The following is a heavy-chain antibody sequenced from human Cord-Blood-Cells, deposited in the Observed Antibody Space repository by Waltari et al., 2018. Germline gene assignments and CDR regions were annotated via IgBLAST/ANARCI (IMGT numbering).Heavy chain of an antibody. CDR1: GAAISSGNFY. CDR2: IYYSGST. CDR3: ARDPRQFSSSWYYYYYGMDV. D-gene: IGHD6-13*01. Sequence: QVQLQESGPGLLKPSQTLALTCTVSGAAISSGNFYWSWFPHPPGKGLEWIGYIYYSGSTYYNPSLKSRVTISVDTSKNQFSLKLSSVTAADTAVYYCARDPRQFSSSWYYYYYGMDVWGQGTTVTVSS. J-gene: IGHJ6*02. V-gene: IGHV4-30-4*08.